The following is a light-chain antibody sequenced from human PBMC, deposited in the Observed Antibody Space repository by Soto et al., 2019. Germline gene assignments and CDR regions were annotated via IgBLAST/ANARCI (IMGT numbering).Light chain of an antibody. Sequence: DIQMTQSPSSLSAPVGDRVTITCRASQGIRNDLAWYQQKPGKAPKRLIYAASSLQSGVPSRFSGSGSGTDFTLIISRLEPEDFALYYCQQYGSSPWTFGQGTKVEIK. V-gene: IGKV1-17*01. J-gene: IGKJ1*01. CDR1: QGIRND. CDR2: AAS. CDR3: QQYGSSPWT.